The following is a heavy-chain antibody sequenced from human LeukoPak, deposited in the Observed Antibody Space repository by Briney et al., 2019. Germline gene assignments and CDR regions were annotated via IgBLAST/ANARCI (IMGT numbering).Heavy chain of an antibody. CDR1: GGSISSYY. V-gene: IGHV4-59*01. CDR2: IYYSGST. CDR3: AACDYYDSRYFDY. J-gene: IGHJ4*02. D-gene: IGHD3-22*01. Sequence: SETLSLTCTVSGGSISSYYWSWIRQPPGKGLEWIGYIYYSGSTNYNPSLKSRVTISVDTSKNQFSLKLSSVTAADTAVYYCAACDYYDSRYFDYWGQGTLVTVSS.